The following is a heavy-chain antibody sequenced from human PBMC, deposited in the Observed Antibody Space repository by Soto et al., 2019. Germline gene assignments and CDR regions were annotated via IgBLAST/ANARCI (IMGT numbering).Heavy chain of an antibody. Sequence: EVQLVESGGGLVQPGGSLRLSCVDSGFTFSSYWMSWVRQAPVKGLEWVGNIKQDGSEENYVDSLKGRFTISRDNAKNSMYLQMNILRAEDTAVYYCARIAATGRGWDVWGQGTTVVVSS. J-gene: IGHJ6*02. D-gene: IGHD6-13*01. V-gene: IGHV3-7*01. CDR3: ARIAATGRGWDV. CDR1: GFTFSSYW. CDR2: IKQDGSEE.